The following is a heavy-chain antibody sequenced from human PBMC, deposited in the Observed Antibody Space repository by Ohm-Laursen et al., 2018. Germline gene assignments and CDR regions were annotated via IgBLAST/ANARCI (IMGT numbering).Heavy chain of an antibody. CDR3: ARHDHYYDSSGYYTGDFDY. J-gene: IGHJ4*02. Sequence: SDTLSLTCSVSGASIRSYYWSWIRQPPGKGLEWIGYIYYSGSTNYNPSLKSRVTISVDTSKNQFSLKLSSVTAADTAVYYCARHDHYYDSSGYYTGDFDYWGQGTLVTVSS. CDR1: GASIRSYY. V-gene: IGHV4-59*08. D-gene: IGHD3-22*01. CDR2: IYYSGST.